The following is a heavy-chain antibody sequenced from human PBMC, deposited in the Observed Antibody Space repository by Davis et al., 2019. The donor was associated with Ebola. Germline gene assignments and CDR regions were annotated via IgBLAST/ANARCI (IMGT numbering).Heavy chain of an antibody. CDR1: GDSVSSNTAA. V-gene: IGHV6-1*01. CDR2: TYYRSKWFV. D-gene: IGHD3-22*01. Sequence: MPSETLSLTCAISGDSVSSNTAAWNWIRQSPSRGLEWLGRTYYRSKWFVDYAASVKSRITIKADTSKNQFSLQLTSVTPEDTAVYYCARDPLYDQGYDYWGQGTLVTVSS. J-gene: IGHJ4*02. CDR3: ARDPLYDQGYDY.